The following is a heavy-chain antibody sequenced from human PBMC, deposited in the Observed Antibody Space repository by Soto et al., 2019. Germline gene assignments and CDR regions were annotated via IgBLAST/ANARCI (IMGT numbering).Heavy chain of an antibody. Sequence: QVQLVQSGAEVKKPGSSVKVSCKASGGTFSSYTISWVRQAPGQGLEWMGRIIPILGIANYAQKFQGRVTITADKSTSTDYMELSSLRSEDTAVYYCARERTVPLRDAFDIWGQGTMVTVSS. V-gene: IGHV1-69*08. CDR1: GGTFSSYT. D-gene: IGHD4-17*01. CDR3: ARERTVPLRDAFDI. CDR2: IIPILGIA. J-gene: IGHJ3*02.